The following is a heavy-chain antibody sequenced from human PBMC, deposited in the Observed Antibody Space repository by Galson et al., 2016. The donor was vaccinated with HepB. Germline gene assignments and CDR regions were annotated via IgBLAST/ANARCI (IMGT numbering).Heavy chain of an antibody. Sequence: SETLSLTCTVSGGSIRGYYWSWIRQPAGKGLEWIGRVYTSGNTNYNPSLKSRISMSVDTSKNQFSLKLYSVTAADTAVYYCARPLIGTRGAFDIWGQGTMVTVSS. V-gene: IGHV4-4*07. J-gene: IGHJ3*02. CDR1: GGSIRGYY. D-gene: IGHD2-2*01. CDR3: ARPLIGTRGAFDI. CDR2: VYTSGNT.